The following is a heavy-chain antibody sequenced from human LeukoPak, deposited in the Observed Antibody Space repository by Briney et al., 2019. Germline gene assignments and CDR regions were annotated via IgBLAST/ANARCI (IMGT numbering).Heavy chain of an antibody. CDR2: MNPNSGNT. CDR3: ARGLGASWPFDY. CDR1: GYTFTSYD. J-gene: IGHJ4*02. Sequence: WASVKVSCKASGYTFTSYDINWVRQATGQGLEWMGWMNPNSGNTGYAQKFQGRVTITRNTSISTAYMELSSLRSEDTAVYYCARGLGASWPFDYWGQGTLVTVSS. D-gene: IGHD6-13*01. V-gene: IGHV1-8*03.